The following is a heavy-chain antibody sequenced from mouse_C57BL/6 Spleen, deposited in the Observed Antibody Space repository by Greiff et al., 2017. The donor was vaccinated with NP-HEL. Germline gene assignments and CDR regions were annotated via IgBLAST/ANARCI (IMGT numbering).Heavy chain of an antibody. D-gene: IGHD2-4*01. J-gene: IGHJ4*01. CDR2: INYDGSST. CDR1: GFTFSDYY. Sequence: EVKLVESEGGLVQPGSSMKLSCTASGFTFSDYYMAWVRQVPEKGLEWVANINYDGSSTYYLDSLKSRFIISRDNAKNILYLQMSSLKSEDTATYYCARGYDYDLAMDYWGQGTSVTVSS. V-gene: IGHV5-16*01. CDR3: ARGYDYDLAMDY.